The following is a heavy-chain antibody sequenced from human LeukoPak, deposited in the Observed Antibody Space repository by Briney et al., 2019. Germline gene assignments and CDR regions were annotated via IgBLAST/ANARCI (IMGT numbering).Heavy chain of an antibody. CDR2: ISASGGST. CDR1: GFTFSSSA. Sequence: GGSLRLSCAASGFTFSSSAMSWVRQVPGKGLEWVSGISASGGSTYYADSVKGRFTISRDNSKNTLYLQMNSLRAEDTAVYYCARDRSRYYDSSGLLDYWGQGTLVTVSS. V-gene: IGHV3-23*01. J-gene: IGHJ4*02. CDR3: ARDRSRYYDSSGLLDY. D-gene: IGHD3-22*01.